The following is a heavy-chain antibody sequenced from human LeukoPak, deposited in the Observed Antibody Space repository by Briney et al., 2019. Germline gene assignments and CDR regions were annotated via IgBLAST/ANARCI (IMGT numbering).Heavy chain of an antibody. Sequence: SETLSLTCTVPGGSISGYHWSWIRQPPGKGLEWIGNIYYSGSTNYSPSLKSRVTISVDTSKNQFSLKLSSVTAADTAVYYCARSTVTAAPLFYWGQGTLVTVSS. CDR1: GGSISGYH. CDR2: IYYSGST. CDR3: ARSTVTAAPLFY. V-gene: IGHV4-59*01. J-gene: IGHJ4*02. D-gene: IGHD4-17*01.